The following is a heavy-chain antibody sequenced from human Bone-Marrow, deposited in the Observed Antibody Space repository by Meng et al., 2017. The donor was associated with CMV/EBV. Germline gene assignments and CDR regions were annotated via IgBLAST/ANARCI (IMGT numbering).Heavy chain of an antibody. CDR3: ARGRRSGYYSSWFDP. CDR2: ISYDGSNK. Sequence: GESLKISCAASGFTFSSYAMHWVRQAPGKGLEWVAVISYDGSNKYYADSVKGRFTISRDNSKNTLYLQMNSLRAEDTAVYYCARGRRSGYYSSWFDPWGQGTLVTVSS. CDR1: GFTFSSYA. D-gene: IGHD3-3*01. J-gene: IGHJ5*02. V-gene: IGHV3-30-3*01.